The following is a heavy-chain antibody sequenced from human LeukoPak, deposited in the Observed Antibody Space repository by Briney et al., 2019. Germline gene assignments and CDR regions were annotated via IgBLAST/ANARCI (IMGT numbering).Heavy chain of an antibody. J-gene: IGHJ4*02. D-gene: IGHD3-22*01. CDR3: ARLPTFYYDSSHYHYDY. Sequence: GGSLRLSCAASGFTFQNYAMSCVRQAPGKGLEWASSISGSGPSTDYADSVKGRFTISRDKAKNTLYLQMNSLSAEDTAVYYCARLPTFYYDSSHYHYDYWGQGSLVAVSS. CDR1: GFTFQNYA. V-gene: IGHV3-23*01. CDR2: ISGSGPST.